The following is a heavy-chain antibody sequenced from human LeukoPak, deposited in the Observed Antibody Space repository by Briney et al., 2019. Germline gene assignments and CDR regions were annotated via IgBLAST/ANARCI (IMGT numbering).Heavy chain of an antibody. Sequence: GGSLRLSCAASGFTFSSYWMSSVRQAPGKGLGWVANIKQDGSEKYYVDSVKGRFTISRDNAKNSLYLQMNSLRAEDTAVYYCARDYCSGGSCYEFDYWGQGTLVTVSS. D-gene: IGHD2-15*01. V-gene: IGHV3-7*01. CDR1: GFTFSSYW. J-gene: IGHJ4*02. CDR3: ARDYCSGGSCYEFDY. CDR2: IKQDGSEK.